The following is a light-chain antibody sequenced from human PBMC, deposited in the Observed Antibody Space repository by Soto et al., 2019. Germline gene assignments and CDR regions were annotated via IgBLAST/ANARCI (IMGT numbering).Light chain of an antibody. CDR3: QQYNSYQWT. J-gene: IGKJ1*01. CDR1: QSISNR. CDR2: EAS. V-gene: IGKV1-5*01. Sequence: IQMTQSPSTLSAYVGDRVTITCRASQSISNRLAWYQQKPGKAPKVLIYEASKLESGVPSRFSGSGSGTEFTLTISTLQPDDVATYYCQQYNSYQWTFGQGTKVDIK.